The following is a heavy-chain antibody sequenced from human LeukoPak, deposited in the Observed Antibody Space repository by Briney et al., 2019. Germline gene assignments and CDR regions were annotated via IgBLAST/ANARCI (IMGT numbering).Heavy chain of an antibody. CDR1: GFTFSSYG. V-gene: IGHV3-30*18. CDR3: AKDPDVGGYNSFDY. Sequence: GRSLRLSCAASGFTFSSYGMHWVRQAPGKGLEWVAVISYDGSNKYYADSVKGRFTISRDNSKNTLYLQMNSLRAEDTAVYYCAKDPDVGGYNSFDYWGQGTLVTVSS. J-gene: IGHJ4*02. D-gene: IGHD5-24*01. CDR2: ISYDGSNK.